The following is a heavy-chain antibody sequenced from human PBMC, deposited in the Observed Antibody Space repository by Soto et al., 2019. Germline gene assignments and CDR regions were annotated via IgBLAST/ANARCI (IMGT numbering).Heavy chain of an antibody. CDR2: TSSSGSTI. V-gene: IGHV3-48*01. D-gene: IGHD3-22*01. CDR1: GFTFTTYS. CDR3: VLSSGYYTNWFDP. J-gene: IGHJ5*02. Sequence: GSLRLSCAASGFTFTTYSVNWVRQAPGKGLEWVSYTSSSGSTIYYADSVKGRFTISRDNAKNSLYLQMNSLRAEDTAVYYCVLSSGYYTNWFDPWGQGTLVTVSS.